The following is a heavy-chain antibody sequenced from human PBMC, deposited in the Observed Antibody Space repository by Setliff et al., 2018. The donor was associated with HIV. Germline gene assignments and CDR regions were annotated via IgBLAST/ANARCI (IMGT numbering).Heavy chain of an antibody. CDR2: INPNNGAT. CDR1: GYSFSGYY. CDR3: ARDLGIVIPFDY. Sequence: ALVKVSCKASGYSFSGYYMSWIRQAPGQALEWMGRINPNNGATEYAQKFQGRVTMTSDSLTSTAHMELTRLRSDDTAVYYCARDLGIVIPFDYWGQGTLVTVSS. D-gene: IGHD3-16*01. V-gene: IGHV1-2*06. J-gene: IGHJ4*02.